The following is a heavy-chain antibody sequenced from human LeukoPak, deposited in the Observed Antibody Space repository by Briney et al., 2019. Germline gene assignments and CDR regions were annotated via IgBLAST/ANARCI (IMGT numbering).Heavy chain of an antibody. V-gene: IGHV1-69*06. CDR2: IIPIFGTA. D-gene: IGHD3-22*01. CDR1: GGTFSSYA. CDR3: ARGVGYYDSSGTGGIDY. J-gene: IGHJ4*02. Sequence: ASVKVSCKASGGTFSSYAISWVRQAPGQGLEWMGGIIPIFGTANYAQKFQGRVTITADKSTSTAYMELSSLRSEDTAVYYCARGVGYYDSSGTGGIDYWGQGTLVTVSS.